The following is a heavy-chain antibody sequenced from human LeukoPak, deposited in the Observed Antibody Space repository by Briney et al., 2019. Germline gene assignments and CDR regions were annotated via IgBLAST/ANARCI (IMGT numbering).Heavy chain of an antibody. J-gene: IGHJ4*02. V-gene: IGHV3-23*01. Sequence: GGSLRLSCAASGFTFSSYAMSWVRQAPGKGLEWVSAISGSGGSTYYADSVKGRFTISRDNSKNTLYLQMNSLRAEDTAVYYCGAYDYVWGSYRYRLSDYWGQGTLVTVSS. CDR2: ISGSGGST. D-gene: IGHD3-16*02. CDR1: GFTFSSYA. CDR3: GAYDYVWGSYRYRLSDY.